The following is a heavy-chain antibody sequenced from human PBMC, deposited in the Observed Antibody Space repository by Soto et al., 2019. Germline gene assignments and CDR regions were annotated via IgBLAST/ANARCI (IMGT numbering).Heavy chain of an antibody. J-gene: IGHJ4*02. CDR3: ARAKPPSSSRGWCCFDY. Sequence: EVQLVESGGDLVQPGGSLRLSCAASGFTVNYNYMSWVRQATGKGLEWVSIIYTDRSTYYADSAKGRFTISRDNSNNTRYLQMTTLKPEDTGIYVCARAKPPSSSRGWCCFDYWGQGTLVTVSS. V-gene: IGHV3-66*01. CDR1: GFTVNYNY. CDR2: IYTDRST. D-gene: IGHD6-19*01.